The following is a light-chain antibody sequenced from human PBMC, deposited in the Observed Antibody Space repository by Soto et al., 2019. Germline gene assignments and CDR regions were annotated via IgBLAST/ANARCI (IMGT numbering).Light chain of an antibody. V-gene: IGLV2-23*01. CDR3: CSYAGDSTYWV. CDR1: NSDVGTYIY. J-gene: IGLJ3*02. Sequence: QSVLTQPASVSGSPGQSITISCTGSNSDVGTYIYVSWYQQHPGKAPKLMIYEGNKRPSGASNRFSGSKSGNTASLTISGLQAEDEADYYCCSYAGDSTYWVFGGGTQLTVL. CDR2: EGN.